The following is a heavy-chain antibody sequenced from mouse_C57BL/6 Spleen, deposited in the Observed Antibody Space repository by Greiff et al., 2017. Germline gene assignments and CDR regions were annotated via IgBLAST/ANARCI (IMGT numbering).Heavy chain of an antibody. J-gene: IGHJ2*01. V-gene: IGHV5-16*01. CDR1: GFTFSDYY. CDR3: ARDRELRYFDY. CDR2: INYDGSST. Sequence: EVKLMESEGGLVQPGSSMKLSCTASGFTFSDYYMAWVRQVPEKGLEWVANINYDGSSTYYLDSLKSRFIISRDNAKNILYLQMSSLKSEDTATYYCARDRELRYFDYWGQGTTLTVSS. D-gene: IGHD1-1*01.